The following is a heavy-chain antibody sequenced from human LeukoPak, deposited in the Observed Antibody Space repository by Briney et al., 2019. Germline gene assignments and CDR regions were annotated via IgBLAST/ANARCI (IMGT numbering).Heavy chain of an antibody. CDR2: ISSSSSYI. J-gene: IGHJ4*02. V-gene: IGHV3-21*01. D-gene: IGHD6-13*01. Sequence: GGSLRLSCAASGFTFSSYSVNWVRQAPGKGLEWVSSISSSSSYIYYADSVKGRFTISRDNAKNSLYLQMNSLRAEDTAVYYCARDPIAAAGTSYFDYWGQGTLVTVSS. CDR3: ARDPIAAAGTSYFDY. CDR1: GFTFSSYS.